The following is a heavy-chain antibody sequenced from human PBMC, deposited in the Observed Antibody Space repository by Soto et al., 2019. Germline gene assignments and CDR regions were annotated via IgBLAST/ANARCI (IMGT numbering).Heavy chain of an antibody. CDR1: GFTFSSYA. CDR3: AKDGSAYYDSSGYAFDI. CDR2: IRGSGGST. J-gene: IGHJ3*02. D-gene: IGHD3-22*01. Sequence: GGSLRLSCAASGFTFSSYAMSWVRQAPGKGLEWVSAIRGSGGSTYYADSVKGRFTISRANSKNTLYLQMNSLRAEDTAVYYCAKDGSAYYDSSGYAFDIWGQGTMVTVSS. V-gene: IGHV3-23*01.